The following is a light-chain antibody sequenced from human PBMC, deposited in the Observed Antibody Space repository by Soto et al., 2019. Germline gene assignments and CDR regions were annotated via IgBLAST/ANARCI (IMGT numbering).Light chain of an antibody. J-gene: IGKJ4*01. CDR1: ENLRTF. Sequence: ESVLTQSRATLSLSPCERATLSFRATENLRTFLAWYQQKAGQAPRLLIYDASNRATGIPDRFSGSGSGTDFTLTISNLEPEDSAVYYCQQRSIWPLTFGGGTKVDIK. CDR2: DAS. V-gene: IGKV3-11*01. CDR3: QQRSIWPLT.